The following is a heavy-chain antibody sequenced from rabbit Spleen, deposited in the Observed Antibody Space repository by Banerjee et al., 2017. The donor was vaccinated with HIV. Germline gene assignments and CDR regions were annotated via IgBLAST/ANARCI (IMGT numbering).Heavy chain of an antibody. V-gene: IGHV1S45*01. Sequence: QQQLEESGGDLVKPEGSLTLTCTASGFSFNSGFWVCWVRQAPGKGLEWIACIYAAGSGDTDHANWATGRFTFSKTSSTTVTLQMTSLTAADTATYLCARDLAGAIGWNFYLWGPGTLVTVS. CDR2: IYAAGSGDT. D-gene: IGHD4-1*01. CDR3: ARDLAGAIGWNFYL. CDR1: GFSFNSGFW. J-gene: IGHJ4*01.